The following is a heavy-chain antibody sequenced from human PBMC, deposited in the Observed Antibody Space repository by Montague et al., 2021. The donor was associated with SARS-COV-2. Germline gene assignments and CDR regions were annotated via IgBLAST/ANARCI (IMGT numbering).Heavy chain of an antibody. Sequence: SDTLSLTCTVSGGSITGYYWSWLRRSPGKGLEWIAYIYDGGAVNYNPSLGSRVTISTDTSKNQLSLKVNSVTAADTAVYYCVRDHPYGGPRGAYDIWGQGTVVTVSS. CDR2: IYDGGAV. D-gene: IGHD4-23*01. CDR3: VRDHPYGGPRGAYDI. CDR1: GGSITGYY. J-gene: IGHJ3*02. V-gene: IGHV4-59*01.